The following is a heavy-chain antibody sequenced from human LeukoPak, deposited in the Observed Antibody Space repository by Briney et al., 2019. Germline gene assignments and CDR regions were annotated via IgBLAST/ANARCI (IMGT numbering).Heavy chain of an antibody. CDR1: GYTFTSYD. V-gene: IGHV1-8*01. CDR3: ARARSTTYYDFWSGYVRVGSYYYYYMDV. D-gene: IGHD3-3*01. CDR2: MNPNSGNT. J-gene: IGHJ6*03. Sequence: GASVKVSCKASGYTFTSYDINWVRQATGRGLEWMGWMNPNSGNTGYAQKFQGRVTMTRNTSISTAYMELSSLRSEDTAVYYCARARSTTYYDFWSGYVRVGSYYYYYMDVWGKGTTVTVSS.